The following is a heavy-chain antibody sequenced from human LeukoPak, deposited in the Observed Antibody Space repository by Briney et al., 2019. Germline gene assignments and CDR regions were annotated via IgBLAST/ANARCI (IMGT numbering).Heavy chain of an antibody. CDR2: IHYSGST. D-gene: IGHD6-13*01. V-gene: IGHV4-59*12. CDR3: ARGAAGPGLAYFDY. J-gene: IGHJ4*02. CDR1: GGSISSYY. Sequence: KPSETLSLTCTVSGGSISSYYWGWIRQPPGKGLQWIGYIHYSGSTDYNASLKSRVTISVDTSKNQFSLKLSSVTAADRAVYYCARGAAGPGLAYFDYWGQGTLVSVSS.